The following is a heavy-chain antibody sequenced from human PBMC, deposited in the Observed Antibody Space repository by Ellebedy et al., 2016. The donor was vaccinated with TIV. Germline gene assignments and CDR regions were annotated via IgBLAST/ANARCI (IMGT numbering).Heavy chain of an antibody. D-gene: IGHD3-10*01. V-gene: IGHV4-34*01. J-gene: IGHJ4*02. CDR2: INHSGST. CDR1: GGSFSGYY. CDR3: ARGYYYANYFDY. Sequence: MPSETLSPTCAVYGGSFSGYYWSWIRQPPGKGLEWIGEINHSGSTNYNPSLKSRVTVSVDTSKNQFSLKLSSVTAADTAVYYCARGYYYANYFDYWGQGTLVTVSS.